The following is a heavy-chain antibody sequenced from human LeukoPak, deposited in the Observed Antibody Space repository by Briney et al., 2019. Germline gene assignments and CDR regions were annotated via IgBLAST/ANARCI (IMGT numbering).Heavy chain of an antibody. D-gene: IGHD3-10*01. CDR3: AKGIAPFTMVRGVVDY. J-gene: IGHJ4*02. CDR1: GFTFSSYG. CDR2: ISYDGSNK. V-gene: IGHV3-30*18. Sequence: GGSLRLSCAASGFTFSSYGMHWVRQAPGKGLEWVAVISYDGSNKYYADSVKGRFTISRDNSKNTLYLQMNSLRAEDTAVYYCAKGIAPFTMVRGVVDYWGQGTLVTVSS.